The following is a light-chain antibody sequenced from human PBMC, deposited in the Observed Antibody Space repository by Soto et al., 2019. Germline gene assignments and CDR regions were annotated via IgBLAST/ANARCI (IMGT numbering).Light chain of an antibody. J-gene: IGLJ2*01. CDR2: DVN. V-gene: IGLV2-14*01. CDR3: SSYRSGSTLV. Sequence: QSVLTQPASVSGSPGQSITISCTGTSSDVGGSNYVSWYQQHPGEAPKLMIYDVNDRPSGISNRFSGSKSGNTDSLTISGLQAEDEADYYCSSYRSGSTLVFGGGTKLTVL. CDR1: SSDVGGSNY.